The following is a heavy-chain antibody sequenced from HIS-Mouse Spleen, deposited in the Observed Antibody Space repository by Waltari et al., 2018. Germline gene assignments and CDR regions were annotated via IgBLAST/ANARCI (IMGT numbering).Heavy chain of an antibody. CDR1: GGSISSRCYY. CDR2: IYYSGST. Sequence: QLQLQESGPGLVKPSAPLYLTCPVSGGSISSRCYYWGWIRQPPGKGLEWIGSIYYSGSTYYNPSLKSRVTISVDTSKNQFSLKLSSVTAADTAVYYCAREIPYSSSWYDWYFDLWGRGTLVTVSS. J-gene: IGHJ2*01. D-gene: IGHD6-13*01. V-gene: IGHV4-39*07. CDR3: AREIPYSSSWYDWYFDL.